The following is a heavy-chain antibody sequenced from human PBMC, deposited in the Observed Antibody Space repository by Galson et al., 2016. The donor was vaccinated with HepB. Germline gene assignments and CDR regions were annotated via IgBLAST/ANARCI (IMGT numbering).Heavy chain of an antibody. CDR1: GFTFSNYF. CDR2: ITSSSSYT. V-gene: IGHV3-11*06. Sequence: SLRLSCAASGFTFSNYFMSWIRQAPGKGLEWVSYITSSSSYTNHADSVKGRFTISRDNAKNSLYLQMNSLRAEDTAVYYCAMKAYNFWSGDLTGDVWGKGTTVTVSS. D-gene: IGHD3-3*01. CDR3: AMKAYNFWSGDLTGDV. J-gene: IGHJ6*04.